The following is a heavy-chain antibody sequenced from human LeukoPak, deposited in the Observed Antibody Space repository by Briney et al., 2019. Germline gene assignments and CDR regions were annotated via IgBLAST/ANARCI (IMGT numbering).Heavy chain of an antibody. CDR3: ARDILRGVVVVAATSDF. Sequence: PGGSLRLSCAASGFTFSNYWMSWVRQAPGKGLEWVAHIKEDGSKKYYVDSVKGRFTISRGNAKSSLYLQMNSLRAEDTAVYCCARDILRGVVVVAATSDFWGQGTLVTVSS. J-gene: IGHJ4*02. V-gene: IGHV3-7*01. CDR1: GFTFSNYW. CDR2: IKEDGSKK. D-gene: IGHD2-15*01.